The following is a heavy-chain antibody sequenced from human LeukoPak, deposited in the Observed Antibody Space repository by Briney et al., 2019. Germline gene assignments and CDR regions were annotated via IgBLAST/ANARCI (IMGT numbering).Heavy chain of an antibody. V-gene: IGHV4-34*01. D-gene: IGHD5-24*01. CDR1: GGSFSGYY. Sequence: PSETLSLTCAVYGGSFSGYYWSWIRQPPGKGLEWIGEINHSGRTNYNPSLKSRVTISVDTSKNQFSLKLSSVTAADTAVYYCARFPPYGEMATMGRDYWGQGTLVTVSS. J-gene: IGHJ4*02. CDR2: INHSGRT. CDR3: ARFPPYGEMATMGRDY.